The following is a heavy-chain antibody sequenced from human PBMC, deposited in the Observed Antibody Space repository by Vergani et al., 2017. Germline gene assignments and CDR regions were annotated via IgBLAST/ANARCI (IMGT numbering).Heavy chain of an antibody. Sequence: EVQLVESGGGLVQPGGSLRLSCAASGFIFSTYSMNWVRQAPGEGLEWVSSISSSSSYIDYADSVKGRFTISRDNAKNSLYLQMNSLRAEDTAVYYCAKQHYGGTVTYFDYWGQGTLVTVSS. CDR3: AKQHYGGTVTYFDY. D-gene: IGHD4-23*01. CDR2: ISSSSSYI. V-gene: IGHV3-21*01. J-gene: IGHJ4*02. CDR1: GFIFSTYS.